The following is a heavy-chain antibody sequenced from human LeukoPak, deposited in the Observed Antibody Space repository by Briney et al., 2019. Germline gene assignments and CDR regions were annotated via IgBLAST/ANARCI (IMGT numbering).Heavy chain of an antibody. Sequence: GGCLRLSCAASGFTFSDYYMSWIRQAPGKGLEWVSYISSSGSTIYYADSVKGRFTISRDNAKNSLYLQMNSLRAEDTAVYYCARVLRFLEWFDYWGQGTLVTVSS. V-gene: IGHV3-11*04. CDR2: ISSSGSTI. CDR1: GFTFSDYY. D-gene: IGHD3-3*01. CDR3: ARVLRFLEWFDY. J-gene: IGHJ4*02.